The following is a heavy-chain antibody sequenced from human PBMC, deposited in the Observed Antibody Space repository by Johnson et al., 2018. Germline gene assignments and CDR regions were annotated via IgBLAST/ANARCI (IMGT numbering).Heavy chain of an antibody. CDR1: GYSFTSYW. V-gene: IGHV5-51*01. D-gene: IGHD1-7*01. CDR2: IYPGDSDT. Sequence: VQLVQSGAEVKKPGESLKISCKGSGYSFTSYWIGWVRPMPGKGLEWMGIIYPGDSDTRYSPSFQGQVTISADQSIRTAYLPWSSLKASDPAMYYCASDGNYEDYYYGMDGGGQGTTVTVSS. CDR3: ASDGNYEDYYYGMDG. J-gene: IGHJ6*02.